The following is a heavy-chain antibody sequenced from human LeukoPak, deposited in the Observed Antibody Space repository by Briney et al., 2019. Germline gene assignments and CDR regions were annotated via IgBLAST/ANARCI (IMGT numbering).Heavy chain of an antibody. CDR1: GFTFSSYA. V-gene: IGHV3-64*01. Sequence: GGSLRLSCAASGFTFSSYAVHWVRQAPGKGLEYVSAISSNGGSTYYANSVKGRFTISRDNSKNTLYLQMGSLRAEDMAVYYCARSGGSGSYYLFDVDYWGQGTLVTVSS. D-gene: IGHD3-10*01. J-gene: IGHJ4*02. CDR3: ARSGGSGSYYLFDVDY. CDR2: ISSNGGST.